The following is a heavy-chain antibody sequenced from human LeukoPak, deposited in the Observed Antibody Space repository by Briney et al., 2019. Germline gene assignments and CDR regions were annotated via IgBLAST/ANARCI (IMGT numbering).Heavy chain of an antibody. CDR1: GDSLSSSSYF. CDR3: SSLEVSSSWRY. D-gene: IGHD6-13*01. Sequence: SETLSLTCTVSGDSLSSSSYFWGWLRQPPGTGLEWIGSIYYTGSTDYTPSLKSRATISADTSKNQFSLKLTSVTAADTAVYYCSSLEVSSSWRYWGQGTLVTVSS. J-gene: IGHJ4*02. V-gene: IGHV4-39*07. CDR2: IYYTGST.